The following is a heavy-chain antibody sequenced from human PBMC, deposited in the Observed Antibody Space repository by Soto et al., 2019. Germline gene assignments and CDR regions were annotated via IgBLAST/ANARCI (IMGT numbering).Heavy chain of an antibody. Sequence: PGGSLRLSCAASGFTFSSYSMNWVRQAPGKGLEWVSYISSSSSTIYYADSVKGRFTISRDNAKNSLYLQMNSLRAEDTAVYYCVMKIAVAGPDAFDMCGQVTMVTVSS. J-gene: IGHJ3*02. CDR3: VMKIAVAGPDAFDM. V-gene: IGHV3-48*01. D-gene: IGHD6-19*01. CDR1: GFTFSSYS. CDR2: ISSSSSTI.